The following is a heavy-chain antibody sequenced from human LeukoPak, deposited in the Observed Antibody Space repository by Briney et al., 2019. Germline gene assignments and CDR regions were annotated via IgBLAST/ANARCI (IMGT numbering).Heavy chain of an antibody. CDR1: GGTFSNYA. V-gene: IGHV1-69*01. CDR2: IIPIFGTA. J-gene: IGHJ4*02. Sequence: ASVKVSCKASGGTFSNYAISWVRQAPGQGLEWMGGIIPIFGTANYAQKFQGRVTITADESTSRAYMELSSLRSEDTAVYSCARGGDILTEFDYWGQGTLVTVSS. CDR3: ARGGDILTEFDY. D-gene: IGHD3-9*01.